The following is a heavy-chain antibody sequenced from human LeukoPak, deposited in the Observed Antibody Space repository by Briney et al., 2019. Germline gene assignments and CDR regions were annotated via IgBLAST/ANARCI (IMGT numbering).Heavy chain of an antibody. CDR3: TKLAHNYDTKVDY. CDR2: ISDSGGST. CDR1: GFTFSSYA. Sequence: GGSLRLSCAASGFTFSSYAMSWVRQAPGKGLEWVSAISDSGGSTYYADSVKGRFTISRDNFKNTLYLQMSSLRAEDTAVYYCTKLAHNYDTKVDYWGQGTLVTVSS. D-gene: IGHD3-22*01. J-gene: IGHJ4*02. V-gene: IGHV3-23*01.